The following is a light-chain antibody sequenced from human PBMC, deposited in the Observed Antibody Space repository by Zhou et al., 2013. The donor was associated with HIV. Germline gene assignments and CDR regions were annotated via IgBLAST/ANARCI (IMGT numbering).Light chain of an antibody. V-gene: IGKV3D-15*01. CDR2: GAS. Sequence: EIVLTQSPGTLPLSPGERATLSCWASQSVASAHLAWYQQKPGQTPRLLIYGASSRATGIPDRFSGSGSGTEFTLTISSMQSEDFAVYYCQQYNNWPPMYTFGQGTKLEIK. CDR3: QQYNNWPPMYT. CDR1: QSVASAH. J-gene: IGKJ2*01.